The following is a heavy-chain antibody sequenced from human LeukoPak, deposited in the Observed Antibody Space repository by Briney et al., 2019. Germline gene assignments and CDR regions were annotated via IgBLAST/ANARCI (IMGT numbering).Heavy chain of an antibody. D-gene: IGHD2-2*01. J-gene: IGHJ6*02. Sequence: GGSLRLSCAASGFTFGSYWMSWVRQAPGKGLEWVANIKQDGSEKYYVDSVKGRFTISRDNAKNSLYLQMNSLRAEDTAVYYCARSGSSTSRHYYYYGMDVWGQGTTVTVSS. V-gene: IGHV3-7*01. CDR1: GFTFGSYW. CDR2: IKQDGSEK. CDR3: ARSGSSTSRHYYYYGMDV.